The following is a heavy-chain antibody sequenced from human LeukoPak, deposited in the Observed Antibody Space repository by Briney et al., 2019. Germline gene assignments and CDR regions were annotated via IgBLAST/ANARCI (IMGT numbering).Heavy chain of an antibody. Sequence: ASVKVSCKASGYTFTSYGISWVRQAPGQGLEWMGWISAYNGNTNYAQKLRGRVTMTTDTSTSTAYMELRSLRSDDTAVYYCARSPLPLYNVVVPAATEYYFDYWGQGTLVTVSS. CDR3: ARSPLPLYNVVVPAATEYYFDY. CDR2: ISAYNGNT. D-gene: IGHD2-2*01. J-gene: IGHJ4*02. CDR1: GYTFTSYG. V-gene: IGHV1-18*04.